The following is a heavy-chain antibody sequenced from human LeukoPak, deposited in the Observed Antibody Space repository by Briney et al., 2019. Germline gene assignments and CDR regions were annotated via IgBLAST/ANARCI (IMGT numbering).Heavy chain of an antibody. CDR3: TTDTAADIVVVPAATSLQI. CDR1: RFTSSNAW. V-gene: IGHV3-15*01. Sequence: PGGALRLSCAASRFTSSNAWISGGRQAPGEGRECVGRIKRKTDGGTTDYAAPVKGRFTISRDDSKNTLHLQMTSMKTEDTAVYYCTTDTAADIVVVPAATSLQIWGQGTMVTVSS. D-gene: IGHD2-2*01. J-gene: IGHJ3*02. CDR2: IKRKTDGGTT.